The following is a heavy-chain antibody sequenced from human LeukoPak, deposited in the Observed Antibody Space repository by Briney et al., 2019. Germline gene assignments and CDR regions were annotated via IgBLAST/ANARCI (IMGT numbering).Heavy chain of an antibody. CDR3: AKDLERSGYLGFDY. J-gene: IGHJ4*02. D-gene: IGHD3-22*01. Sequence: PGGSLRPPCAASGFTFSSYAMSWVRQAPGKGLEWVSAISGSGGSTYYADSVKGRFTISRDNSKNTLYLQMNSLRAEGTAVYYCAKDLERSGYLGFDYWGQGTLVTVSS. CDR2: ISGSGGST. V-gene: IGHV3-23*01. CDR1: GFTFSSYA.